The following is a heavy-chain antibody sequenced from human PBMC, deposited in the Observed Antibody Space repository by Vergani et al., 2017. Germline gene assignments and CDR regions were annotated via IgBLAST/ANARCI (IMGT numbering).Heavy chain of an antibody. CDR3: ATTTRFFIAAAGTYYFDY. V-gene: IGHV1-24*01. Sequence: QVQLVQSGAEVKKPGASVKVSCKVSGYTLTELSMHWVRQAPGKGLEWMGGFDPEDGETIYAQKFQGRVTMTEDTATDTAYMELSSLRSEDTAVYYCATTTRFFIAAAGTYYFDYWGQGTLVTVSS. CDR1: GYTLTELS. CDR2: FDPEDGET. J-gene: IGHJ4*02. D-gene: IGHD6-13*01.